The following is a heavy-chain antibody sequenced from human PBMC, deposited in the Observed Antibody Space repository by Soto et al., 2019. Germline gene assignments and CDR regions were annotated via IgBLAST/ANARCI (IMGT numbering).Heavy chain of an antibody. J-gene: IGHJ6*02. CDR1: GFTFSSYA. V-gene: IGHV3-23*01. Sequence: GSLRLSCAASGFTFSSYAMSCVRQPPGKGLEWVSTISGSGGNAYYADSVKGRFSISRDNSKNTLRLQMNSLRADDTAVYYCAKDGASGSYPPYYYFGMDVWGQGTTVTVYS. D-gene: IGHD1-26*01. CDR2: ISGSGGNA. CDR3: AKDGASGSYPPYYYFGMDV.